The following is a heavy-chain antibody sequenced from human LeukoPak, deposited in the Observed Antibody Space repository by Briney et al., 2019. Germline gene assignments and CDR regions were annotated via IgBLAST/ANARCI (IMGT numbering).Heavy chain of an antibody. CDR1: GGTFSSYA. V-gene: IGHV1-69*13. CDR2: IIPIFGTA. D-gene: IGHD6-19*01. CDR3: ARRSSSGQFDS. J-gene: IGHJ4*02. Sequence: SVKVSCKASGGTFSSYAISWVRQAPGQGLEWMGGIIPIFGTANYAQKFQGRVTITADESTSTAYMELSPVTAADTAVYYCARRSSSGQFDSWGQGTLVTVSS.